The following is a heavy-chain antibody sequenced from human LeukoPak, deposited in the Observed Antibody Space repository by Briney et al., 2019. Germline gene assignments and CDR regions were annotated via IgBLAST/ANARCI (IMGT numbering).Heavy chain of an antibody. Sequence: SETLSLTCAVYGGFFSGYYWSWIRQPPGKGLEWIGEINHSGSTKYNPSLKSRVTISVDTSVNQLSLKLSSVTAADTAVYYCARVKEGSATFEVVPAVRQYYFDYWGQGTLVTVSS. CDR2: INHSGST. CDR3: ARVKEGSATFEVVPAVRQYYFDY. J-gene: IGHJ4*02. CDR1: GGFFSGYY. V-gene: IGHV4-34*01. D-gene: IGHD2-2*01.